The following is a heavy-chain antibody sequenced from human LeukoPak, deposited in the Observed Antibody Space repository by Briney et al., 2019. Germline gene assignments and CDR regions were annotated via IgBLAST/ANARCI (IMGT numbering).Heavy chain of an antibody. J-gene: IGHJ4*02. Sequence: SEPLTLTCTVSGGSISGYYWSWIRKPPGKGLKWFREINHRRSTNYTPTLKSRVTISVHSSQNQFTLKLSSVPAADTAVYYCARVDYGDYSKDIDYWGQGTLVTVSS. CDR3: ARVDYGDYSKDIDY. D-gene: IGHD4-17*01. V-gene: IGHV4-34*01. CDR2: INHRRST. CDR1: GGSISGYY.